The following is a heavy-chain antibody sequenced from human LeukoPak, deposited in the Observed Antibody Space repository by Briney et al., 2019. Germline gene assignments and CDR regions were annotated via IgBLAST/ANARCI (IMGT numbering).Heavy chain of an antibody. Sequence: GGSLRLSCAASGFTFSSYAMSWVRQAPGKGLEWVSAISGSGGSTYYADSVKGRFTISRDNSKDTLYLQMNSLRAEDTAVYYCAKDLYYDFWSGLNDYWGQGTLVTVSS. CDR3: AKDLYYDFWSGLNDY. CDR1: GFTFSSYA. V-gene: IGHV3-23*01. D-gene: IGHD3-3*01. CDR2: ISGSGGST. J-gene: IGHJ4*02.